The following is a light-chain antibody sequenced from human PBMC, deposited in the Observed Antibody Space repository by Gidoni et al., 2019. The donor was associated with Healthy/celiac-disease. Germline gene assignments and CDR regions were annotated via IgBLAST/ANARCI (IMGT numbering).Light chain of an antibody. CDR3: QQYYSTPLT. J-gene: IGKJ4*01. CDR2: WAS. CDR1: QSVLYSSNNKNY. Sequence: DIVMTQSPDSLAGSLGERATINCKSSQSVLYSSNNKNYLAWYQQKPGQPPKLLIYWASTRESGVPDRFSGSGSGTDFTLTISSLQAEDVAVYYCQQYYSTPLTFGGXTKVEIK. V-gene: IGKV4-1*01.